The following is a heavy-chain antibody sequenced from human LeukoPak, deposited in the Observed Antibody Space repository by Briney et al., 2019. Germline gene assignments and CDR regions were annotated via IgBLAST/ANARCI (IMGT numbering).Heavy chain of an antibody. CDR1: GGSFSGYY. Sequence: SETLSLTCAVYGGSFSGYYWSWIRQPPGKGLEWIGSIYYSGSTYYNPSLKSRVTISVATSKNQFSLKLSSVTAADTAVYYCARDHNNWNYGRRYYYMDVWGKGTTVTVSS. V-gene: IGHV4-34*01. J-gene: IGHJ6*03. CDR3: ARDHNNWNYGRRYYYMDV. D-gene: IGHD1-7*01. CDR2: IYYSGST.